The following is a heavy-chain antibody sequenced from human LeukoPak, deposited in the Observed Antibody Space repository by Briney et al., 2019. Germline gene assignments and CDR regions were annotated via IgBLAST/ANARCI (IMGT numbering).Heavy chain of an antibody. V-gene: IGHV1-8*01. J-gene: IGHJ6*02. CDR2: MNPNSGNT. CDR1: GYTFTSYD. D-gene: IGHD3-3*01. Sequence: ASVKVSCKASGYTFTSYDINWVRQATGQGLEWMGWMNPNSGNTGYAQKFQGRVTMTRNTSISTAYMELSSLRSEDTAVYYCARGNGYYDFWSGYYIYYYYYGMDVWGQGTTVTVSS. CDR3: ARGNGYYDFWSGYYIYYYYYGMDV.